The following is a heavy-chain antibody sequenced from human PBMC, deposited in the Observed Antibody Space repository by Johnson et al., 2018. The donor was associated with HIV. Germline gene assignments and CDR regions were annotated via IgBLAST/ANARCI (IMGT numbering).Heavy chain of an antibody. CDR2: IWFDGSNK. V-gene: IGHV3-33*06. CDR3: AKGRRDFWSGADAFDI. D-gene: IGHD3-3*01. J-gene: IGHJ3*02. CDR1: GFTFSSYG. Sequence: QVQLVESGGGVVQPGRSLRLSCAASGFTFSSYGMPWVRQAPGKGLEWVAVIWFDGSNKYYADSVKGRFTISRDNSKNTLYLQMNGLRAEDTAVYYCAKGRRDFWSGADAFDIWGQGTLVTVSS.